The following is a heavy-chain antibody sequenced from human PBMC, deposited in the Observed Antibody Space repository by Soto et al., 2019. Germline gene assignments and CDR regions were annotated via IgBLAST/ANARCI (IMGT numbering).Heavy chain of an antibody. CDR1: GYTFTRYG. J-gene: IGHJ6*02. V-gene: IGHV1-18*01. CDR3: AKNGQPPYYYYGLDV. D-gene: IGHD2-8*01. Sequence: QGQLVQSEAEVKKPGASVKVSCKASGYTFTRYGISWVRQAPGQGLEWMGWISGYNGDTTYAQKFQGRVTMTIDTSTSTAYMELRSLTSDGTAVYYCAKNGQPPYYYYGLDVWGQGTKVTVSS. CDR2: ISGYNGDT.